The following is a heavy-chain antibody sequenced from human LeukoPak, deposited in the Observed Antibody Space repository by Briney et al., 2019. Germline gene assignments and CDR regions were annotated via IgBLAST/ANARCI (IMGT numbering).Heavy chain of an antibody. CDR1: GFTFDDYA. Sequence: SLRLSCAASGFTFDDYAMHWVRQAPGKGLEWVSGISWNSGSIGYADSVKGRFTISRDNAKNSLYLQMNSLRAEDTALYYCAKDGSGYYDRGEADLWGRGTLVTVSS. J-gene: IGHJ2*01. CDR2: ISWNSGSI. V-gene: IGHV3-9*01. D-gene: IGHD3-22*01. CDR3: AKDGSGYYDRGEADL.